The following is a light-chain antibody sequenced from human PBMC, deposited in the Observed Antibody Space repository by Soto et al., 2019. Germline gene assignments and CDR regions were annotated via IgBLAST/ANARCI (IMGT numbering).Light chain of an antibody. CDR2: AAS. J-gene: IGKJ4*01. CDR3: QKYNSAPPL. Sequence: DIQMTQSPSSLSASVGDRVTITCRASQGISNYFAWYQQKPGKAPKLLIYAASTLQSGVPARFYGSGSGTDFTITSSSLQPEAVESYSCQKYNSAPPLFGGGTKVEIK. CDR1: QGISNY. V-gene: IGKV1-27*01.